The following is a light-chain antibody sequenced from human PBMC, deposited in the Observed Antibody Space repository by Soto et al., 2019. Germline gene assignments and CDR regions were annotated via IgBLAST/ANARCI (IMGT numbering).Light chain of an antibody. J-gene: IGKJ3*01. CDR1: QSVSSN. V-gene: IGKV3-15*01. CDR3: QQYNNWLET. Sequence: EIVMTQSPATLSVSPGERATLSCRASQSVSSNLAWYQQKPGQARRLLIYGASTRATGIPARFSGSGSGTEFTLTISSLQSEDFAVYYCQQYNNWLETFGPGTKVDIK. CDR2: GAS.